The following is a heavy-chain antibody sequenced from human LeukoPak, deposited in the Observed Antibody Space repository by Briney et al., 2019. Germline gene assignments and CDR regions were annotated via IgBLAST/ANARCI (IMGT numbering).Heavy chain of an antibody. CDR2: IKEDGSEK. CDR1: GFTFSNYW. D-gene: IGHD3-22*01. V-gene: IGHV3-7*03. J-gene: IGHJ3*02. Sequence: GGSLRLSCAASGFTFSNYWMSWVRQAPGKGLEWVANIKEDGSEKYYVDSVKGRFTISKDNAKNSLYLQMNSLRAEDTAVYYCARESPYYYDSPDAFDIWGQGTMVTVSS. CDR3: ARESPYYYDSPDAFDI.